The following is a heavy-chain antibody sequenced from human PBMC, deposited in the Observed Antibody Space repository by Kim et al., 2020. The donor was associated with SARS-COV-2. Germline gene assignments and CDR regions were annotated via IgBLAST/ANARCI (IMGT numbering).Heavy chain of an antibody. D-gene: IGHD3-22*01. CDR3: AKVSSVGWNYYYDSMDFDY. V-gene: IGHV3-23*01. J-gene: IGHJ4*02. CDR2: ISGSGGST. Sequence: GGSLRLSCAASGFTFSSYAMSWVRQAPGKGLEWVSAISGSGGSTYYADSVKGRFTISRDNSKNTLYLQMNSLRAEDTAVYYCAKVSSVGWNYYYDSMDFDYWGQGTLVTVSS. CDR1: GFTFSSYA.